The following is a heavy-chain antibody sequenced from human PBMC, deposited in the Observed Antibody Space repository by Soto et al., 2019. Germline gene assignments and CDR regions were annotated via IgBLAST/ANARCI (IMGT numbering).Heavy chain of an antibody. D-gene: IGHD2-21*02. Sequence: GVSLRLSCAASGFTFSDYGMSWVRQAPGKGLEWVSAISGSGSTFYAQSVKGRFTIYRDNSKKTPYLQMNSLRAEDTAVYYCAKDYLRWGQYWAQGTLVTVSS. CDR2: ISGSGST. J-gene: IGHJ4*02. CDR1: GFTFSDYG. CDR3: AKDYLRWGQY. V-gene: IGHV3-23*01.